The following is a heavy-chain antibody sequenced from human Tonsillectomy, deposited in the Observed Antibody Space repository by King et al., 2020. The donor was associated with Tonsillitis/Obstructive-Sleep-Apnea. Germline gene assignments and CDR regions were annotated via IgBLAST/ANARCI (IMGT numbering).Heavy chain of an antibody. V-gene: IGHV1-18*01. J-gene: IGHJ5*02. CDR1: GYTFTSYG. CDR3: ARAPGGYCSSTSCRNWFDP. Sequence: VQLVQSGAEVKKPGASVKVSCKASGYTFTSYGISWVRQAPGQGLEWMGWISAYNGNTNYAQTLQGRVTMTTDTSTSTAYMELRSLRSDDTAVYYCARAPGGYCSSTSCRNWFDPWGQGTLVTVSS. CDR2: ISAYNGNT. D-gene: IGHD2-2*01.